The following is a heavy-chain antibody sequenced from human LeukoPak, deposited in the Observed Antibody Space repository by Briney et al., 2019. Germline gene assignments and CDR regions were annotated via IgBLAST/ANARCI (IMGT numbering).Heavy chain of an antibody. D-gene: IGHD3-22*01. CDR2: IKQDGSEK. CDR1: GFTFSSYW. V-gene: IGHV3-7*01. CDR3: ARESYYDSSGYSDY. J-gene: IGHJ4*02. Sequence: GGSLRLSCAASGFTFSSYWMSWVRQAPGKGLEGVANIKQDGSEKYYVDSVKGRFTISRDNAKNSLYLQMNSLRAEDTAVYYCARESYYDSSGYSDYWGQRTLVTVSS.